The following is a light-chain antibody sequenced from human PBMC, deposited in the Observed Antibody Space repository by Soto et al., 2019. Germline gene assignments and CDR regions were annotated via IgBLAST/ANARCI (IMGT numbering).Light chain of an antibody. CDR3: QQYGRSPLT. V-gene: IGKV3-20*01. CDR2: GAS. CDR1: QSVSSSY. J-gene: IGKJ4*01. Sequence: IVFTQYACALSLSPGERATLSCRASQSVSSSYLAWYQQKPGQAPRLLIYGASSRATGIPDRFSGSGSGTDFTLTISRLEPEDFAVYYCQQYGRSPLTFGGGTKVDIK.